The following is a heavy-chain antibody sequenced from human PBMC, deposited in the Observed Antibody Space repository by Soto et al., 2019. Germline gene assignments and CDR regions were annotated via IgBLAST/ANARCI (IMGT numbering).Heavy chain of an antibody. CDR1: GYIIKNYW. CDR2: IFPDDSDT. J-gene: IGHJ4*02. CDR3: FRGGVTSRTFDY. D-gene: IGHD3-16*01. Sequence: PGESLKISCKASGYIIKNYWIGWVRQMPGQGLEWMGIIFPDDSDTRYSPSFRGHVTISVDKSISTAYVQWGSLKASDSAIYYCFRGGVTSRTFDYWGQGTLVTVSS. V-gene: IGHV5-51*01.